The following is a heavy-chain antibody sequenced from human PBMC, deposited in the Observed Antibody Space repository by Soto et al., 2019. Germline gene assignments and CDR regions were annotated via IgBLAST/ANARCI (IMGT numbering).Heavy chain of an antibody. Sequence: KTSETLSLTCSVSGVSISSSSYYWGWIRQPPGKGLEWIGSIYYSGTTFHNPSLKSRVSISVDTSKNHFSLNLTSVTAADTAVYYCARHTYYDFWSGYYFSWFDPWGQGTLVTVSS. J-gene: IGHJ5*02. CDR3: ARHTYYDFWSGYYFSWFDP. V-gene: IGHV4-39*01. D-gene: IGHD3-3*01. CDR2: IYYSGTT. CDR1: GVSISSSSYY.